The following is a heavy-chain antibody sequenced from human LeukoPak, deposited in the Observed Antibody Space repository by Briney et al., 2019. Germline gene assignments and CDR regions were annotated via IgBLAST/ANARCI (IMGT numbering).Heavy chain of an antibody. CDR1: GGSISSGGYY. Sequence: SQTLSLTCTVSGGSISSGGYYWSWIRQHPGKGLEWIGYIYYSGSTYYNPSLKSRVTISVGTSKNQFSLKLSSVTAADTAVYHCARETYCSGGTCFFGPDYWGQGTLVTVSS. V-gene: IGHV4-31*03. J-gene: IGHJ4*02. D-gene: IGHD2-15*01. CDR3: ARETYCSGGTCFFGPDY. CDR2: IYYSGST.